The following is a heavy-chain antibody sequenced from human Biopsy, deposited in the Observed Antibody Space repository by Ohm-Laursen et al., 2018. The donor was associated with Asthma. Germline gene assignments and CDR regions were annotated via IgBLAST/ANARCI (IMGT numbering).Heavy chain of an antibody. CDR2: ISYDGSNK. CDR1: GFSFSNFA. Sequence: SLRLSCTASGFSFSNFAIHWVRQAPGKGLEWVACISYDGSNKYYADSVKGRSTISRDNSKNTLYLQMSSLRAEDTAVYYCSREEPTSGWYQGSILRWGQGTLVTVSS. V-gene: IGHV3-30*03. J-gene: IGHJ4*02. CDR3: SREEPTSGWYQGSILR. D-gene: IGHD6-19*01.